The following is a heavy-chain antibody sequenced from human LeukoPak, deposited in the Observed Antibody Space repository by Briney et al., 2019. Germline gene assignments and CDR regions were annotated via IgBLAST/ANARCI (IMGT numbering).Heavy chain of an antibody. CDR2: IYYSGST. CDR3: ARHGNWDPFDY. CDR1: GDSINSSDYY. V-gene: IGHV4-39*01. J-gene: IGHJ4*02. D-gene: IGHD7-27*01. Sequence: SETLSLTCTVSGDSINSSDYYWAWIRQPPGEGLEGIGTIYYSGSTYYKSSLKSRLTISVDSSKSQFSLKMISVTAADTGVYYCARHGNWDPFDYWGQGALVTVYS.